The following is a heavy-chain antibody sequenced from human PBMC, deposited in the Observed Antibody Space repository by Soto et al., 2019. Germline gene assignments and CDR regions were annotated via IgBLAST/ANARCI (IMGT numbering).Heavy chain of an antibody. CDR2: ISGSGGST. CDR3: AKQWQLVHSPFDY. CDR1: GFTFSSNA. J-gene: IGHJ4*02. D-gene: IGHD6-6*01. Sequence: EVQLLESGGGWVQPGGSLRPSFAASGFTFSSNAMSWVRRPPGKGLGGVSAISGSGGSTYYADSVKGRFTISRDNSKNTLYLQMNSLRAEDTAVSYCAKQWQLVHSPFDYWGQGTLVTVSS. V-gene: IGHV3-23*01.